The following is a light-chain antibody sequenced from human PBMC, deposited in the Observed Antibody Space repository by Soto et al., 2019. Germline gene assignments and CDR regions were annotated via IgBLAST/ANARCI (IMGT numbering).Light chain of an antibody. J-gene: IGLJ7*01. CDR3: QSYASTLSGVV. CDR2: GNS. Sequence: QSVLTQPPSVSGAPGQRVTISCTGSSSNIGAGYDVHWYQQLPGTAPKLLIYGNSNRPSGVPDRFSGSKSGTSASLAITGPQGEGEADYPSQSYASTLSGVVFGGGTQRPVL. V-gene: IGLV1-40*01. CDR1: SSNIGAGYD.